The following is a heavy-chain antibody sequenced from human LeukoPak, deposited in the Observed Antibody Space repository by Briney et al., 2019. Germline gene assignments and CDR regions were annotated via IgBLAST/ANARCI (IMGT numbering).Heavy chain of an antibody. CDR3: AREYYYGSGSYGMDV. V-gene: IGHV3-66*01. CDR1: GFTVSSNY. J-gene: IGHJ6*02. CDR2: IYSGGST. D-gene: IGHD3-10*01. Sequence: GGSLRLSCAASGFTVSSNYMSWVRQAPGKGLEWVSVIYSGGSTYYADSVKGRFTISRDNSKNTLYLQMNSLRAEDTAVYYCAREYYYGSGSYGMDVWGQGTTVTVSS.